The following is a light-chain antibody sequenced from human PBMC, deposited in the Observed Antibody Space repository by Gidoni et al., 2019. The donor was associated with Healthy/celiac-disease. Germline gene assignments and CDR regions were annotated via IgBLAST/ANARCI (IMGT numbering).Light chain of an antibody. Sequence: QPVLPHPTSLSPSPGASARFTCTLRSGINVGTYRIHWYQQKPGSLPRYILRYKSDSDKQQGSGVPSRFSGSKDASTNAGLLLISGLQSEDEADYYCAIWYSSTSWVFGGGTKLTVL. V-gene: IGLV5-39*01. CDR3: AIWYSSTSWV. CDR2: YKSDSDK. CDR1: SGINVGTYR. J-gene: IGLJ3*02.